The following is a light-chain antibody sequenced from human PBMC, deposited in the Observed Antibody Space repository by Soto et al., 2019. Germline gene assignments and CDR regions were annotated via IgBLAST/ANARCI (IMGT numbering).Light chain of an antibody. V-gene: IGLV2-8*02. CDR2: EVY. Sequence: HCERTQPASGSRVDGGGGSISCKRTSSDVGGYNYVSWYQHHPGKAPKLIIYEVYKRPSGVPDRFSGSKSGNTAALTVSWLQAEDEADYYCSSYVGTNSYVFGNGTKVTVL. CDR3: SSYVGTNSYV. J-gene: IGLJ1*01. CDR1: SSDVGGYNY.